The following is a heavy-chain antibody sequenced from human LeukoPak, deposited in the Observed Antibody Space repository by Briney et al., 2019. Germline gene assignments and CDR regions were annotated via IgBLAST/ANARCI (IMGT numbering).Heavy chain of an antibody. J-gene: IGHJ4*02. Sequence: SQTLSLTCTVSGASFNSDDEYWHWVRQSPGKGLEWIGSIHPSGILYNNPSLEGRVTMSIDTSKNHFSLHLNSVTAADTAVYFCSRGLDSRKLGYWGQGILVTVSS. V-gene: IGHV4-31*03. CDR2: IHPSGIL. D-gene: IGHD3-22*01. CDR1: GASFNSDDEY. CDR3: SRGLDSRKLGY.